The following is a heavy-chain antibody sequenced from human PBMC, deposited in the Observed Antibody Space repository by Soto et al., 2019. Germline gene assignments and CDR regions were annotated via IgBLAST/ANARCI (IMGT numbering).Heavy chain of an antibody. CDR3: ASSQICCDNGGWDS. V-gene: IGHV4-34*01. J-gene: IGHJ4*02. D-gene: IGHD2-8*01. CDR1: GGSSSSFY. CDR2: ITHSGIT. Sequence: PSETMSLTCSVNGGSSSSFYWSWVRQYPGKGLEWIGEITHSGITNYNPSLKSRVTISVDTSKTQFSLTLTSVTAADTAVYFCASSQICCDNGGWDSWGKGTRVTVAS.